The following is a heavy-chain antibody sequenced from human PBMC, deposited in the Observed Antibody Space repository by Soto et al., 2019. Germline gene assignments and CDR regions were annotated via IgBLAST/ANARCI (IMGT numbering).Heavy chain of an antibody. J-gene: IGHJ6*03. Sequence: GGSLRLSCAASGFTFSSYAMSWVRQAPGKGLEWVSAISGSGGSTYYADSVKGRFTISRDNSKNTLYLQMNSLRAEDTAVYYCAKAGGINSGYDFTYYYYMDVWGKGTTVTVSS. V-gene: IGHV3-23*01. CDR3: AKAGGINSGYDFTYYYYMDV. CDR1: GFTFSSYA. D-gene: IGHD5-12*01. CDR2: ISGSGGST.